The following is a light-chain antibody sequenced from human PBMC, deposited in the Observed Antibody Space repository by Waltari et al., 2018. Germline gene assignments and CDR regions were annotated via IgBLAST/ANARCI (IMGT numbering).Light chain of an antibody. CDR3: CYFAGSHTYVV. Sequence: QSALTQPRSVSGSPGQSVTISCTGTSSDVGGYNYVSWSQQHPGKAPTLLIYDVRKRPSGVPDRFSGSKSGHTASLTISGLQTEDEADYYCCYFAGSHTYVVFGGGTKLTVL. V-gene: IGLV2-11*01. CDR1: SSDVGGYNY. J-gene: IGLJ2*01. CDR2: DVR.